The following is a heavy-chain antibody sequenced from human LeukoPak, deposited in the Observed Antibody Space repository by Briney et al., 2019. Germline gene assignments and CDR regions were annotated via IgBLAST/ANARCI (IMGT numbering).Heavy chain of an antibody. Sequence: GGSMRLSCAASGFTFSSQWMSWVRQAPGKGLEWVANIKQDGSKNYYVDSVKGRFTISRDNAKNSLYLQMNSLRAEDTAVYYCARYIGVAAGWFDPWGQGTLVTVSS. CDR2: IKQDGSKN. CDR1: GFTFSSQW. CDR3: ARYIGVAAGWFDP. V-gene: IGHV3-7*01. J-gene: IGHJ5*02. D-gene: IGHD2-21*01.